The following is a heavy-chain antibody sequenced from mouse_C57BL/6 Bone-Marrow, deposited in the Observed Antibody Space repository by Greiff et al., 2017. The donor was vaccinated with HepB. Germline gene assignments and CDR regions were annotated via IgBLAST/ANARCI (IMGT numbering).Heavy chain of an antibody. D-gene: IGHD1-1*01. CDR1: GFTFSNYW. Sequence: LQQSGGGLVQPGGSMKLSCVASGFTFSNYWMNWVRQSPEKGLEWVAQIRLKSDNYATHYAESVKGRFTISRDDSKSSVYLQMNNLRAEDTGIYYCTHVITTVVGDYAMDYWGQGTSVTVSS. CDR2: IRLKSDNYAT. J-gene: IGHJ4*01. V-gene: IGHV6-3*01. CDR3: THVITTVVGDYAMDY.